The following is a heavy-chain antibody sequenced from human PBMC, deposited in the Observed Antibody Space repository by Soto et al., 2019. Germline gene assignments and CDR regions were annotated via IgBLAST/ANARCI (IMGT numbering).Heavy chain of an antibody. D-gene: IGHD2-2*01. CDR2: ISGSGGST. Sequence: GGSLRLSCAASGFTFSSYAMSWVRQAPGKGLEWVSAISGSGGSTYYADSVKGRFTISRDNAKNSLYLQMNSLRAEDTAVYYCARDSVVVVPAAMPRVRRFDYWGQGTLVTVSS. J-gene: IGHJ4*02. CDR1: GFTFSSYA. CDR3: ARDSVVVVPAAMPRVRRFDY. V-gene: IGHV3-23*01.